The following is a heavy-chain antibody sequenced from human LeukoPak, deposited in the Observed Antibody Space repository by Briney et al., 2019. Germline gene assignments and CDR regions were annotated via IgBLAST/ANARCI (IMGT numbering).Heavy chain of an antibody. CDR2: IYYSGST. CDR1: GFTFSSYG. CDR3: ARDSGAAAGIFDY. J-gene: IGHJ4*02. D-gene: IGHD6-13*01. Sequence: GSLRLSCAASGFTFSSYGMHWVRQPPGKGLEWIGSIYYSGSTYYNPSLKSRVTITVDTSKNQFSLKLSSVTAADTAVYYCARDSGAAAGIFDYWGQGTLVTVSS. V-gene: IGHV4-39*07.